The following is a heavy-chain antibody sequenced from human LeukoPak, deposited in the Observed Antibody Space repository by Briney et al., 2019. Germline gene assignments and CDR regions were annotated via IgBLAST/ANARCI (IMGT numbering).Heavy chain of an antibody. V-gene: IGHV4-59*01. CDR1: GGSISGYY. CDR3: ARKDPGYSGYSDFDY. D-gene: IGHD5-12*01. CDR2: IYYSGST. Sequence: SETLSLTCTVSGGSISGYYWSWIRQPPGKGLEWIGYIYYSGSTNYNPSLKSRVTISVDTSKNQFSLNLSSVTAADTAVYYCARKDPGYSGYSDFDYWGQGTLVTVSS. J-gene: IGHJ4*02.